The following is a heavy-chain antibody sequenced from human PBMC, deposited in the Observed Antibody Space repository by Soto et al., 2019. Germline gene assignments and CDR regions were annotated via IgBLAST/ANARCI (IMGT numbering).Heavy chain of an antibody. CDR2: INAGNGNT. D-gene: IGHD3-3*01. CDR1: GYTFTSYA. CDR3: ARGTRITIFGVAYYYYYYMDV. J-gene: IGHJ6*03. V-gene: IGHV1-3*01. Sequence: ASVKVSCKASGYTFTSYAMHWVRQAPGQRLEWMGWINAGNGNTKYSQKFQGRVTITRDTSASTAYMELSSLRSEDTAVYYCARGTRITIFGVAYYYYYYMDVWGKGTTVTVSS.